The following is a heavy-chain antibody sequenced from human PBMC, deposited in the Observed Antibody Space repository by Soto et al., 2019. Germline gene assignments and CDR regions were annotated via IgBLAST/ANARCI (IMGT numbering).Heavy chain of an antibody. CDR2: IWYDGSNK. Sequence: GGSLRLSCAASGFTFSSYGMHWVRQAPGKGLEWVAVIWYDGSNKYYADSVKGRFTISRDNSKNTLYLQMNSLRAEDTAVYYCARDRRDGYNLDYADYWGQGTLVTVSS. CDR3: ARDRRDGYNLDYADY. CDR1: GFTFSSYG. V-gene: IGHV3-33*01. D-gene: IGHD5-12*01. J-gene: IGHJ4*02.